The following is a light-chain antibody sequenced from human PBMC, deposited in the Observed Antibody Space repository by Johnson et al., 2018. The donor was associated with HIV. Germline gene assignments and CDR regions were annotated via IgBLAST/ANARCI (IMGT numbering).Light chain of an antibody. CDR2: SNN. CDR1: SSNIGSNT. V-gene: IGLV1-44*01. CDR3: GTWDTSLRVYV. Sequence: QSVLTQPPSASGTPGQRVTISCSGSSSNIGSNTVNWYQQLPGTAPKLLIYSNNQRPSGVPDRFSGSKSGTSATLGITGLQTGDEADFYCGTWDTSLRVYVFGTGTKVTVL. J-gene: IGLJ1*01.